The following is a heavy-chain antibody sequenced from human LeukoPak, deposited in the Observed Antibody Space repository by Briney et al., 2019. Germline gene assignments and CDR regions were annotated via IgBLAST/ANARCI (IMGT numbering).Heavy chain of an antibody. Sequence: ASVKVSCKASGYTFSAYHIHWVRQAPGQGLEWMGWINPNSGGTNFAPKFHGRVSMTRDTSLNTAYMELSSLRSDDTAVYYCARGDKKENLSGPSGYFDPWGQGTLVTVSS. CDR1: GYTFSAYH. V-gene: IGHV1-2*02. D-gene: IGHD3-10*01. CDR3: ARGDKKENLSGPSGYFDP. CDR2: INPNSGGT. J-gene: IGHJ5*02.